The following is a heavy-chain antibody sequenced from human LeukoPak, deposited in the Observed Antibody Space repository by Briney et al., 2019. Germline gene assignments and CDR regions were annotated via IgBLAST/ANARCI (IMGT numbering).Heavy chain of an antibody. J-gene: IGHJ4*02. CDR1: GFTFSSYA. CDR2: ISYDGSNK. D-gene: IGHD3-10*01. V-gene: IGHV3-30-3*01. CDR3: ARGYGSGSYLSTGYFDY. Sequence: GRPLRLSCAASGFTFSSYAMHWVRQAPGKGLEWVAVISYDGSNKYYADSVKGRFTISRDNSKNTLYLQMNSLRAEDTAVYYCARGYGSGSYLSTGYFDYWGQGTLVTVSS.